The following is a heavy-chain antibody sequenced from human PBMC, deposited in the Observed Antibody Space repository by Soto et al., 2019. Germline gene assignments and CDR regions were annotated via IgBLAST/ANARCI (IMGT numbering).Heavy chain of an antibody. J-gene: IGHJ3*02. Sequence: PSETLSLTCTVSGFSISSYYWSWIRQPPGKGLEWIGYIYYSGSTNYNPSLKSRVTISVDTSKNQFSLKLSSVTAADTAVYYCARQQWLVLNAFDIWGQGTMVTVSS. CDR2: IYYSGST. D-gene: IGHD6-19*01. CDR3: ARQQWLVLNAFDI. V-gene: IGHV4-59*01. CDR1: GFSISSYY.